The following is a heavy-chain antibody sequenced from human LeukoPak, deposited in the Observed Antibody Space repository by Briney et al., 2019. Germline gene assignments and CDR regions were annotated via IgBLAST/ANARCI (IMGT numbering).Heavy chain of an antibody. D-gene: IGHD3-16*02. V-gene: IGHV1-18*01. Sequence: ASVKVSCKASGYTFTSYGISWVRQAPGQGLEWMGWISAYNGNTNYAQKLQGRVTMTTDTSTSTAYMELRSLRSDDTAVYYCAREYYDYVWGSYRGYYFDYWGRGTLVTVSS. CDR2: ISAYNGNT. J-gene: IGHJ4*02. CDR1: GYTFTSYG. CDR3: AREYYDYVWGSYRGYYFDY.